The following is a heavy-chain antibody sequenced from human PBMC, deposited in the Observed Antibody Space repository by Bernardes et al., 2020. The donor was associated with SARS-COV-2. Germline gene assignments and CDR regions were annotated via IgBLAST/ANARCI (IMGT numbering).Heavy chain of an antibody. CDR2: IYSGGST. CDR1: GFTVRNTY. V-gene: IGHV3-53*01. CDR3: AVRKVPKAAAQVDY. J-gene: IGHJ4*02. D-gene: IGHD2-15*01. Sequence: SLRLSCAASGFTVRNTYMSWVRQAPGKGLEWVSLIYSGGSTYYADSVQGRFTISRDHSKNMLYLQMNSLTIDDTAVYYCAVRKVPKAAAQVDYWGQGTLVIVSS.